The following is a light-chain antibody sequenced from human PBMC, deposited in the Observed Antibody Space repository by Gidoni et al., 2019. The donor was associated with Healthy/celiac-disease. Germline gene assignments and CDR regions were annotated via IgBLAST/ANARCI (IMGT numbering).Light chain of an antibody. J-gene: IGLJ1*01. V-gene: IGLV3-19*01. CDR3: NSRDSSGNHYV. CDR2: GKN. Sequence: SSELTQDPAVSVALGQTVRSTCLGDSLRSYYASWYQQKPGQAPVLVIYGKNNRPSGIPDRFSGSSSGNTASLTITGAQAEDEADYYCNSRDSSGNHYVFGTGTKVTVL. CDR1: SLRSYY.